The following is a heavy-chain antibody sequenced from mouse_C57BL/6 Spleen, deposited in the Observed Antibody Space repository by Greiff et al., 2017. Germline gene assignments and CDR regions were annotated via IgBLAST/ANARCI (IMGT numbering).Heavy chain of an antibody. J-gene: IGHJ2*01. CDR3: TRTRGYGSYFDY. CDR1: GYTFTDYE. Sequence: QVQLKESGAELVRPGASVTLSCKASGYTFTDYEMHWVKQTPVHGLEWIGAIDPETGGTAYNQKFKGKAILTADKSSSTAYMELRSLTSEDSAVYYCTRTRGYGSYFDYGGQGTTLTVSS. CDR2: IDPETGGT. D-gene: IGHD1-1*01. V-gene: IGHV1-15*01.